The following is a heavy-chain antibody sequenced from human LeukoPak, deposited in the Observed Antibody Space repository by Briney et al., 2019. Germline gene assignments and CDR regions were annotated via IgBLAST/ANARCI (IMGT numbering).Heavy chain of an antibody. CDR2: IKRKADGGPT. J-gene: IGHJ3*02. CDR1: GFTFGDAW. V-gene: IGHV3-15*01. Sequence: GGSLRLSCVASGFTFGDAWVNWVRQAPGKGLEWVGRIKRKADGGPTDYAAPVKGRFTISRDDSKDTLYLQMNSLKTEDTAMYYCTTNDAFDIWGQGTMVTVSS. CDR3: TTNDAFDI.